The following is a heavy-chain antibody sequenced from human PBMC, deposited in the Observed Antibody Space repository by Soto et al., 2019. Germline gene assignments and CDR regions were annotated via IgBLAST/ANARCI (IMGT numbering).Heavy chain of an antibody. CDR3: AKVGRYCASTSCYVPD. CDR1: GFTFGTYG. Sequence: QVQLVESGGGVVQPGRSLRLSCAVSGFTFGTYGMHWVRQAPGKGLDWVAFISYDGSETYYADSVKGRFTISRDNSRNKLYLQMNRLGAEGKAFYYCAKVGRYCASTSCYVPDWGQGTLVTVSS. CDR2: ISYDGSET. V-gene: IGHV3-30*18. D-gene: IGHD2-2*01. J-gene: IGHJ4*02.